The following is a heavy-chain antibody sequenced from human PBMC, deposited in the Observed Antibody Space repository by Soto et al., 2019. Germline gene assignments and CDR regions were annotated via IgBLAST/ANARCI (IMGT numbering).Heavy chain of an antibody. Sequence: PGGSLRLSCAASGFTFNDYWVHWVSQAPGKGLVWVSRINGEGTTTNYADSVKGRFAISRDNAQNTLYLQMNSLRADDTAVYYCARTDGDYVIDYWGQGTLVTVSS. J-gene: IGHJ4*02. D-gene: IGHD4-17*01. CDR1: GFTFNDYW. CDR2: INGEGTTT. CDR3: ARTDGDYVIDY. V-gene: IGHV3-74*01.